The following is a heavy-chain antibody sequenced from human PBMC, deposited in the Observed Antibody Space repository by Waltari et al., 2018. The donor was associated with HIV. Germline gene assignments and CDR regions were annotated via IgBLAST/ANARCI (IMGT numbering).Heavy chain of an antibody. Sequence: QVQLVQSGAEVKKPGASVKVSCKASGYTFTSYAMHWVRQAPGQRLEWMGWINAGNGNTKYSQKCQGRVTITRDTSASTAYMELSSLRSEDTAVYYCARGDAVAATYYYYYMDVWGKGTTVTVSS. V-gene: IGHV1-3*01. J-gene: IGHJ6*03. CDR3: ARGDAVAATYYYYYMDV. CDR1: GYTFTSYA. CDR2: INAGNGNT. D-gene: IGHD2-15*01.